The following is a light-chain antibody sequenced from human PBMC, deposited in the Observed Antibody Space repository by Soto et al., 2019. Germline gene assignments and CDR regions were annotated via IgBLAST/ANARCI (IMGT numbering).Light chain of an antibody. J-gene: IGLJ2*01. CDR3: QSCDSTLTDVV. Sequence: QSVLTQPPSVSGAPGQRVTISCTGSSSNIGAGYDVHWYQQVPGTGPKLLIYGNSNRPSGVPDRFSGPKSGTSASLAITGLHADDEVVYYCQSCDSTLTDVVSGGGTQLTVL. CDR1: SSNIGAGYD. CDR2: GNS. V-gene: IGLV1-40*01.